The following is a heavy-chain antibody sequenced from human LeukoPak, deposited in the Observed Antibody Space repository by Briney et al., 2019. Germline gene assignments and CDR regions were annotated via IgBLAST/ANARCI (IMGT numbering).Heavy chain of an antibody. J-gene: IGHJ6*03. CDR3: ARDSRLGSYYYMDV. CDR2: MNPNSGAT. CDR1: GYTFTASN. D-gene: IGHD3-9*01. Sequence: GASVKVSCKASGYTFTASNIHWVRQAPGQGLEWMGWMNPNSGATNYAQKFQGRVTMTRDTSITTAYVELNRLRSDDTAVYYCARDSRLGSYYYMDVWGKGTTVTVSS. V-gene: IGHV1-2*02.